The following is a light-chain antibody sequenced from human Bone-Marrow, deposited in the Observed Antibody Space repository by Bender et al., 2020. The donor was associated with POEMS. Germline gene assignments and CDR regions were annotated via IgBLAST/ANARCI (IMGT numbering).Light chain of an antibody. J-gene: IGLJ3*02. Sequence: QSALTQPASVSGSPGQSITISCTGTRGDIGSYNLVSWYQQHPGKAPKLILYEVSKRPSGVSNRFSGSKSGNTASLTISGLQAEDEADFYCCSYADNSVWVFGGGTKLTVL. CDR1: RGDIGSYNL. V-gene: IGLV2-23*02. CDR3: CSYADNSVWV. CDR2: EVS.